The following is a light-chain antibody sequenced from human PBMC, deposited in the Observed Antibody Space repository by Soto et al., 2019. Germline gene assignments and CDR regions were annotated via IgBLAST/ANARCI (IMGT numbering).Light chain of an antibody. V-gene: IGLV2-14*01. CDR1: SSGVGGYNY. CDR2: EVS. J-gene: IGLJ1*01. CDR3: CSFTSSNTHV. Sequence: QSALTQPASVSGSPGQSITISCTGTSSGVGGYNYVSWYQQHPGKAPKLMIYEVSNRPSGVSNRFSGSKSGNTASLTISGLQAEDEADYYCCSFTSSNTHVFGTGTKVTVL.